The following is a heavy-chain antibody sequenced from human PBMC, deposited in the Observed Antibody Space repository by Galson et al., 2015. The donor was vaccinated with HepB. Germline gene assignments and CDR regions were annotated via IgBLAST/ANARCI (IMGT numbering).Heavy chain of an antibody. CDR3: ARVDVVLKVYAIFDL. D-gene: IGHD2-8*01. Sequence: SLRLSCAASGFSFSSYEMNWVRQAPGKGLEWVSYISGNGGIIYYADSVKGRFTISRDNAKNTLYLQMNSLRTEDTAVYYCARVDVVLKVYAIFDLWGQGTLVTVSS. V-gene: IGHV3-48*03. CDR1: GFSFSSYE. J-gene: IGHJ4*02. CDR2: ISGNGGII.